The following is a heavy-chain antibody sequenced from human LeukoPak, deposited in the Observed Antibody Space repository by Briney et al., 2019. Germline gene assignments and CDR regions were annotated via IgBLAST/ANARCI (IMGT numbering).Heavy chain of an antibody. V-gene: IGHV4-4*07. CDR1: GGSMSSYY. J-gene: IGHJ4*02. D-gene: IGHD6-19*01. CDR2: IYSSGTT. Sequence: SETLSLTCTVFGGSMSSYYWSWIRQPAGKGLEWIGRIYSSGTTNYNPSLKSRVTMSVATSKKEFSLKLTSVTAADTAVYYCARVTSYISGWYLSFDYWGQGALVTVSS. CDR3: ARVTSYISGWYLSFDY.